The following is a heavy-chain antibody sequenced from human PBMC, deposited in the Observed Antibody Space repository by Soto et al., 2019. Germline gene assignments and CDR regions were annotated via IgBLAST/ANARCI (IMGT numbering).Heavy chain of an antibody. J-gene: IGHJ4*02. Sequence: PVGSLRLSCAASGFTFSSYAMSWVRQAPGKGLEWVSAISGSGGSTYYADSVKGRFTISRDNSKNTLYLQMNSLRAEDTAVYYCAKEEGYCSGGSCYSYFDYWGQGTLVTVSS. CDR1: GFTFSSYA. CDR2: ISGSGGST. D-gene: IGHD2-15*01. V-gene: IGHV3-23*01. CDR3: AKEEGYCSGGSCYSYFDY.